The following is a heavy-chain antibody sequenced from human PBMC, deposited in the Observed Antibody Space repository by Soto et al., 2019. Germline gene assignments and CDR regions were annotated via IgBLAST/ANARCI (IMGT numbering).Heavy chain of an antibody. Sequence: SETLSITCTFSGGSISIDSFDWAGIRQPPGKGVEWIGIIYYSGDTYYNPSLAGRLTMSVDTSNQFSLTLRSVTAADTALYYCARNQPQRYCSGGTCRPAYGMDVWGQGTTVTVSS. CDR2: IYYSGDT. V-gene: IGHV4-39*01. CDR3: ARNQPQRYCSGGTCRPAYGMDV. J-gene: IGHJ6*01. CDR1: GGSISIDSFD. D-gene: IGHD2-15*01.